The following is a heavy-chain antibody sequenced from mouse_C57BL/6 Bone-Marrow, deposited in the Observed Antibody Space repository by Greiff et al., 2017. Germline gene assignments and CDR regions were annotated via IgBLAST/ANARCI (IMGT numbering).Heavy chain of an antibody. J-gene: IGHJ1*03. V-gene: IGHV1-54*01. CDR2: INPGSGGT. Sequence: QVQLQQSGAELVRPGTSVKVSCKASGYAFTNYLIEWVKQRPGQGLEWIGVINPGSGGTNYNEKFKGKATLTADKSSSTAYMQLSRLTSEDSAVYFCARSGLITTVVARNWYFDVWGTGTTVTVSS. CDR1: GYAFTNYL. CDR3: ARSGLITTVVARNWYFDV. D-gene: IGHD1-1*01.